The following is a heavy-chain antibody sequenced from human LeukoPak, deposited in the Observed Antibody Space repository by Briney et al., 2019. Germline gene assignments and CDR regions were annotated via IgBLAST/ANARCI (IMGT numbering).Heavy chain of an antibody. CDR2: ISYDGSNK. J-gene: IGHJ4*02. D-gene: IGHD5-18*01. CDR1: GFNFASNW. Sequence: TGGSLRLSCAASGFNFASNWMHWVRQAPGKGLERVAVISYDGSNKYYADSVKGRFTISRDNSKNTLYLQMNSLRAEDTAVYYCARSYSYNYGEVDYWGQGTLVTVSS. V-gene: IGHV3-30-3*01. CDR3: ARSYSYNYGEVDY.